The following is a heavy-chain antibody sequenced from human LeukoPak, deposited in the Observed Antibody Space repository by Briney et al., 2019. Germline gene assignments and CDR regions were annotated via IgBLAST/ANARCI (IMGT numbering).Heavy chain of an antibody. J-gene: IGHJ4*02. CDR1: GFTFSSYS. Sequence: GGSLRLSCAASGFTFSSYSMNWVRQAPGKGLEWVSSISSSSSYIYYADSVKGRFTISRDNSKNTLYLQMNSLRAEDTAVYYCVFLEWLLPPFYSGQGTLVTVSS. V-gene: IGHV3-21*04. CDR3: VFLEWLLPPFY. CDR2: ISSSSSYI. D-gene: IGHD3-3*01.